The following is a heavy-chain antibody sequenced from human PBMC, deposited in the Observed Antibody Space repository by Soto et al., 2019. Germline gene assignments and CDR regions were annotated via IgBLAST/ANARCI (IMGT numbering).Heavy chain of an antibody. CDR1: GGTFSSYA. CDR3: ARASIVVVPAANPSHAFDI. D-gene: IGHD2-2*01. V-gene: IGHV1-69*13. CDR2: IIPIFGTA. J-gene: IGHJ3*02. Sequence: GASVKVSCKASGGTFSSYAISWVRQAPGQGLEWMGGIIPIFGTANYAQKFQGRVTITADESTSTAYMELSSLRSEDTAVYYCARASIVVVPAANPSHAFDIWGQGTMVTVSS.